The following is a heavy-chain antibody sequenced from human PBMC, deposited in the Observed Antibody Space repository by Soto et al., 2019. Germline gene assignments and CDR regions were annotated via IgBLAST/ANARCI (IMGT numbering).Heavy chain of an antibody. CDR3: ARGGYYYDSSGYYDY. CDR2: IYYSGST. CDR1: GGSVSSGSYY. Sequence: SETLSLTCTVSGGSVSSGSYYWSWIRQPPGKGLEWIGYIYYSGSTNYKPSLKSRVTISVDRSKNQFSLKLSSVTAADTAVYYCARGGYYYDSSGYYDYWGQGTLVTVSS. D-gene: IGHD3-22*01. V-gene: IGHV4-61*01. J-gene: IGHJ4*02.